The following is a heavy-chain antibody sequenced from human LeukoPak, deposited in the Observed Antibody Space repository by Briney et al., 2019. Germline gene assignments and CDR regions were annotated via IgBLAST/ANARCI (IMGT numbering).Heavy chain of an antibody. D-gene: IGHD3-10*01. CDR3: AKDTYYGSGSYYYMDV. CDR1: GFPFDDYA. CDR2: ISWNSGSI. V-gene: IGHV3-9*01. J-gene: IGHJ6*03. Sequence: GRSLRLSCAASGFPFDDYAMHWVRQVPGKGLEWVSGISWNSGSIDYADSVKGRFTISRDNAKNSLYLQMNSLRAEDSALYYCAKDTYYGSGSYYYMDVWGKRTTVTISS.